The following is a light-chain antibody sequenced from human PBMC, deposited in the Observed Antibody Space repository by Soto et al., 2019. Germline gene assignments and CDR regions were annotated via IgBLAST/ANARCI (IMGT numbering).Light chain of an antibody. Sequence: EIVLTQSPATLSLSPGERATLSCRASQSVSSYLAWYQQKPGLAPRLLIYDASNRATGIPARFSGSGSGTDFTLTISSLEPEDFAVYYCQQRSNSWVTFGPGTKVDIK. CDR1: QSVSSY. CDR2: DAS. V-gene: IGKV3-11*01. CDR3: QQRSNSWVT. J-gene: IGKJ3*01.